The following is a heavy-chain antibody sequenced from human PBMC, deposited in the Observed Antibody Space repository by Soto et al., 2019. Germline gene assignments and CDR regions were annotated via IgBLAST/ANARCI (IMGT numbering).Heavy chain of an antibody. J-gene: IGHJ3*02. CDR3: AKHRWELGAFDI. CDR2: IYYSGST. Sequence: PSETLSLTCTVSGGSISSSSYYWGWIRQPPGKGLEWIGSIYYSGSTYYNPSLKSRVTISVDTSKNQFSLKLSSVTAADTAVYYCAKHRWELGAFDIWGQGTMVTVSS. V-gene: IGHV4-39*01. CDR1: GGSISSSSYY. D-gene: IGHD1-26*01.